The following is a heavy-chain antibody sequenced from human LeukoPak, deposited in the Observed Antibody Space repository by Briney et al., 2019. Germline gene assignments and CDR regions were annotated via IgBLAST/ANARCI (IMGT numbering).Heavy chain of an antibody. CDR2: INTDGSTT. V-gene: IGHV3-74*01. CDR1: GFTFSRYW. Sequence: GGSLRLSCAASGFTFSRYWMHWVRQAPGEGLVWVSRINTDGSTTTYADSVKGRFTISRDNAKNTLSLQMNSLRAEDTAVYYCARSAYYDSRGYYYDYWGQGTLVTVSS. D-gene: IGHD3-22*01. J-gene: IGHJ4*02. CDR3: ARSAYYDSRGYYYDY.